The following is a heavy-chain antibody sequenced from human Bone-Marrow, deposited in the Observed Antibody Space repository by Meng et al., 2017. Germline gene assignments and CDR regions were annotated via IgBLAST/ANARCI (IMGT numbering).Heavy chain of an antibody. D-gene: IGHD1-14*01. Sequence: SETLSLTCAVYGGSFSGYYWSWIRQPPGKGLEWIGEINHSGSTNYNPSLKSRVTISVDTSKNQFSLKLSSVTAADTAVYYCARGKGYKRYYFDDWGQGTPVTVSS. CDR1: GGSFSGYY. V-gene: IGHV4-34*01. J-gene: IGHJ4*03. CDR3: ARGKGYKRYYFDD. CDR2: INHSGST.